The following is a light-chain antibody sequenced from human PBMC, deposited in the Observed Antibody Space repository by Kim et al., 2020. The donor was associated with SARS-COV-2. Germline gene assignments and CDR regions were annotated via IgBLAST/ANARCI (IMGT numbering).Light chain of an antibody. J-gene: IGLJ3*02. CDR3: QTWGTGYRV. V-gene: IGLV4-69*02. CDR1: SGHSSYA. CDR2: LNSDGSH. Sequence: QLVLTQSPSASASLGASVKLTCTLSSGHSSYAIAWHQQQPGKGPRYLMNLNSDGSHSKGDGIPDRFSGSSSGAERYLTISSLQSEDEADYYCQTWGTGYRVFGGGTKLTVL.